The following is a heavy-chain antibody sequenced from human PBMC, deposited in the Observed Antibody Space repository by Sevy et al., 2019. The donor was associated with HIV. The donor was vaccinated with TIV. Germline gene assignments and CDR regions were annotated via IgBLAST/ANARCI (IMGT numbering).Heavy chain of an antibody. J-gene: IGHJ4*02. Sequence: GGSLRLSCAASGFSFSSYWMHWVRQAPGKGLEWVANIKQDESEKYYVASVKGRFTISRDNAKNSVYLQMNSLRPEDTAIYHCARGNSGSFDYWGQGTLVSVSS. CDR2: IKQDESEK. D-gene: IGHD3-22*01. CDR1: GFSFSSYW. V-gene: IGHV3-7*04. CDR3: ARGNSGSFDY.